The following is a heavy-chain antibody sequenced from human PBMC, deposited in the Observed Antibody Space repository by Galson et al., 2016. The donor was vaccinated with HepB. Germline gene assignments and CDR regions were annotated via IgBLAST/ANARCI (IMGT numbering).Heavy chain of an antibody. CDR2: IKSKMDGVTT. V-gene: IGHV3-15*01. J-gene: IGHJ4*02. D-gene: IGHD3-10*01. CDR3: TTVPRPTDYYGSGTFWGHDY. CDR1: GFTFTYAW. Sequence: SLRLSCAASGFTFTYAWMYWVRQAPGKGLEWVGRIKSKMDGVTTHYAASVKGRFTISRDDSKNMLYLQMNGLKSEDSAVYYCTTVPRPTDYYGSGTFWGHDYWGQGTRVTVSS.